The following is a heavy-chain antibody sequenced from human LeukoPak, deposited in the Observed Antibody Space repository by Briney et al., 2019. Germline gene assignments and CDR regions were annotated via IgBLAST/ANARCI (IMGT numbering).Heavy chain of an antibody. CDR3: AKSHASIWNVYDY. D-gene: IGHD6-13*01. V-gene: IGHV3-23*01. J-gene: IGHJ4*02. CDR1: GFTFSGYA. Sequence: GGSLRLSCAASGFTFSGYAMSWVRLAPGEGLEWVSAITAGGDSTYYAESVKGRFTISRDKLKNMVFLQMSTLRAEDTAIYYCAKSHASIWNVYDYWGQGTLVTVSS. CDR2: ITAGGDST.